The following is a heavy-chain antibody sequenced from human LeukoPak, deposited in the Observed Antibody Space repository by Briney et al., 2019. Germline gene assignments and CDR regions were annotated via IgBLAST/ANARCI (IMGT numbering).Heavy chain of an antibody. CDR3: ARVGEQQLAFDI. J-gene: IGHJ3*02. Sequence: PPGGSLRLSCAASGFTFSSYEMNWVRQAPGKGLEWVSYISSSGSTIYYADSVKGRFTISRDNAKNSLYLQMNSLRAEDTAVYYCARVGEQQLAFDIWGQGTMVTVSS. CDR1: GFTFSSYE. V-gene: IGHV3-48*03. CDR2: ISSSGSTI. D-gene: IGHD6-13*01.